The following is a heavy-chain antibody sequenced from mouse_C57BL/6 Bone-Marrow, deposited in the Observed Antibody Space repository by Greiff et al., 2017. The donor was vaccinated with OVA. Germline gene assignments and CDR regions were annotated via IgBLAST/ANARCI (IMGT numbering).Heavy chain of an antibody. J-gene: IGHJ4*01. CDR1: GYTFTDYE. CDR3: TDGYYSYYAMDY. CDR2: LDPETGGT. Sequence: QVQLKESGAELVRPGASVTLSCKASGYTFTDYEMHWVKQTPVHGLEWIGALDPETGGTAYNQKFKGKAILTADKSSSTAYMELRSLTSEDSAVYYCTDGYYSYYAMDYWGQGTSVTVSS. D-gene: IGHD2-3*01. V-gene: IGHV1-15*01.